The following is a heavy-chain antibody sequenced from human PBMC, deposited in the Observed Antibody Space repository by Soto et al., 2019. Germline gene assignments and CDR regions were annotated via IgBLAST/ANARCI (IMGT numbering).Heavy chain of an antibody. Sequence: QVQLVESGGGVVQSGRSLRLSCAASGFTFSTSGMHWLRQAPGKGLEWVAMISHDGGATYYVDSVKGRFTISRDTNKNTLHLQMDRLRPEDTATYYCAKDWGSSGWYNWFDPWGQGTLVTVSS. J-gene: IGHJ5*02. CDR1: GFTFSTSG. CDR2: ISHDGGAT. CDR3: AKDWGSSGWYNWFDP. D-gene: IGHD6-13*01. V-gene: IGHV3-30*18.